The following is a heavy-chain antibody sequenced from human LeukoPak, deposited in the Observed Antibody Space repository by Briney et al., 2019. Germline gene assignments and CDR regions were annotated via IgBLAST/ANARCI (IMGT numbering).Heavy chain of an antibody. CDR3: ARTQWLEYYFDY. Sequence: GGSLRLSCAASGFTVSSNYMSWVRQAPGKGLEGVSVIYSGGSTYYADSVKGRFTISRDNSKNTLYLQMNSLRAEDTAVYYCARTQWLEYYFDYWGQGTLVTVSS. D-gene: IGHD6-19*01. CDR1: GFTVSSNY. CDR2: IYSGGST. V-gene: IGHV3-66*01. J-gene: IGHJ4*02.